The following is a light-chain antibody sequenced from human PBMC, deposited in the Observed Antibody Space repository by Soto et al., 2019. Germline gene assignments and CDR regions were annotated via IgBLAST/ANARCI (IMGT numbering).Light chain of an antibody. CDR3: QHYNSYSEA. J-gene: IGKJ1*01. Sequence: DIQMTQSPSTLSGSAGDRVTITCRASQTISSWLAWYQQKPGKAPKLRIYKASTLKSGVPSRFGGSGSGTEFTLTISSLQPDDFATYYCQHYNSYSEAFGQGTKVELK. CDR1: QTISSW. CDR2: KAS. V-gene: IGKV1-5*03.